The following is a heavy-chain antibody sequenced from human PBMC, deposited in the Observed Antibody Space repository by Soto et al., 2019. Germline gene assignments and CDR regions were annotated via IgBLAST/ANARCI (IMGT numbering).Heavy chain of an antibody. CDR3: SRGGTSIAL. D-gene: IGHD1-1*01. CDR1: GYTFTSYG. J-gene: IGHJ4*02. V-gene: IGHV1-18*01. Sequence: QVQLVQSGAEVRKPGASVKVSCKASGYTFTSYGISWVRQAPGQGLEWMGWIRAYNGNTNYAQKLQARVTMTTDTSTSKAYMERRSLRSDDTAEYYGSRGGTSIALWGQGTLVTVSS. CDR2: IRAYNGNT.